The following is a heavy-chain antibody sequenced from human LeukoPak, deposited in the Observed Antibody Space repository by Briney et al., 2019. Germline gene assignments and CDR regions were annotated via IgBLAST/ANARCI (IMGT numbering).Heavy chain of an antibody. Sequence: SETLSLTCTVSGYSISSGYYWSWIRQPPGKGLEWIGEINHSGSTNYNPSLKSRVTISVDTSKNQFSLKLSSVTAADTAVYYCARVYYYYYYYYMDVWGKGTTVTVSS. D-gene: IGHD3-10*01. V-gene: IGHV4-38-2*02. CDR3: ARVYYYYYYYYMDV. CDR1: GYSISSGYY. J-gene: IGHJ6*03. CDR2: INHSGST.